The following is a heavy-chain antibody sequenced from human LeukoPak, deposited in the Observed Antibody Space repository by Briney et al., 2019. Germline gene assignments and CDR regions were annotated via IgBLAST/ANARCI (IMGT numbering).Heavy chain of an antibody. CDR2: IWYDASGQ. Sequence: GRSLRLSCAASGFSFSTYGMHWVRQAPGKGLEWVAMIWYDASGQHYADSVKGRFTISRDTSKNTLYLQMNGLRAEDTAVYFCARDSLYDDNGYYHYFDYWGRGTLVTVSS. CDR1: GFSFSTYG. V-gene: IGHV3-33*01. CDR3: ARDSLYDDNGYYHYFDY. D-gene: IGHD3-22*01. J-gene: IGHJ4*02.